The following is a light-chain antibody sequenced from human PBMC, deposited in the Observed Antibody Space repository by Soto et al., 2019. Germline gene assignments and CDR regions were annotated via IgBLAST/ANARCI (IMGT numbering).Light chain of an antibody. J-gene: IGKJ4*01. CDR1: QSVSRN. CDR3: QQYNNWPPLT. Sequence: EIVMTQSPATLSVSPGDRATLSCRASQSVSRNLAWYQQTPGQAPRLLIYGASTRATGIPARFSGSGSGTEFTLTISSLQSADFAVYYCQQYNNWPPLTFGGGTKVEIK. CDR2: GAS. V-gene: IGKV3-15*01.